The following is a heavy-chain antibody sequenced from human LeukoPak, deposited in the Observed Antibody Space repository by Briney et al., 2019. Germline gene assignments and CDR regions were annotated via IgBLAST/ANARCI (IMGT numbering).Heavy chain of an antibody. Sequence: ASVKVSCKASGYTFTSYDINWVRQATGQGPEWMGWMNPSSGNAGYAQRFQGRVTMTRDTSINTAYLELSSLRSEDTAVYYCASHTYYYSSGSFAYWGQGTLVTVSS. CDR1: GYTFTSYD. D-gene: IGHD3-10*01. J-gene: IGHJ4*02. V-gene: IGHV1-8*01. CDR2: MNPSSGNA. CDR3: ASHTYYYSSGSFAY.